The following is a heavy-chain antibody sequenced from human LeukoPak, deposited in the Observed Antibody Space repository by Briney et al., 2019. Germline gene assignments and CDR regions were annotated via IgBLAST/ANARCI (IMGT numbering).Heavy chain of an antibody. V-gene: IGHV3-53*01. Sequence: GGSLRLSCAASGFTFSTNYMSWVRQAPGKGLEWVSVIYSGGSPYYADSVKGRFTISRDNSKNTLYLQMNSLRAEDTAVYYCARDLNYYDSSGYGHWGQGALVTVSS. CDR1: GFTFSTNY. CDR2: IYSGGSP. CDR3: ARDLNYYDSSGYGH. J-gene: IGHJ4*02. D-gene: IGHD3-22*01.